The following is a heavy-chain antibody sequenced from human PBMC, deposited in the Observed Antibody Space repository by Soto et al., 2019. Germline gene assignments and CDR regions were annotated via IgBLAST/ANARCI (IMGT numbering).Heavy chain of an antibody. V-gene: IGHV4-39*01. CDR1: AGSISSTTYY. CDR2: IYYSGSP. Sequence: SETLSLTCIVSAGSISSTTYYWGWIRQPPGKGLEWIGSIYYSGSPSYNPSLKSRVTISVDASKDQFSLRLSSVTAADTALYYCAKSRNSRLYFYDYWGQGTLVTVSS. D-gene: IGHD3-10*01. J-gene: IGHJ4*02. CDR3: AKSRNSRLYFYDY.